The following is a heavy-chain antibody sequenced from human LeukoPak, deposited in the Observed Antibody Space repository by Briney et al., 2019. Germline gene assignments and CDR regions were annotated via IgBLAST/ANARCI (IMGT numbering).Heavy chain of an antibody. V-gene: IGHV1-2*02. CDR2: INPNSGGT. CDR1: GYTFTGYY. D-gene: IGHD5-24*01. Sequence: GASVKVSCKASGYTFTGYYMHWVRQAPGQGLEWMGWINPNSGGTNYAQKFQGRVTMTRDTSISTAYMELSRLRSDDTAVYYCARDECLLDGYNYCYYYYMDVWGKGTTVTVSS. CDR3: ARDECLLDGYNYCYYYYMDV. J-gene: IGHJ6*03.